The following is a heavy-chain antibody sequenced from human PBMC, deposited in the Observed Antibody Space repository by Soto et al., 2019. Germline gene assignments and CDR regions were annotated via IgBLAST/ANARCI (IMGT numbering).Heavy chain of an antibody. D-gene: IGHD3-3*01. J-gene: IGHJ4*02. CDR1: GFSLTTSGVG. CDR3: AHRVLRTVFGLVTTTAIYFDF. Sequence: QITLNESGPTVVRPTETLTLTCRFSGFSLTTSGVGVGWIRQSPGKAPEWLALIYWDDDKRYSASLKSRLTSTTDASKNQVVLTVSDLDPTDTATYYCAHRVLRTVFGLVTTTAIYFDFWGQGTPVAVSS. CDR2: IYWDDDK. V-gene: IGHV2-5*02.